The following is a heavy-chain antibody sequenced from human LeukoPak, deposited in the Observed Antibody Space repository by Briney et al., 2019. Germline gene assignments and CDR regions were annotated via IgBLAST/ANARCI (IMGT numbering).Heavy chain of an antibody. J-gene: IGHJ6*02. Sequence: SVKVPCKASGGTFSSYAISWVRQAPGQGLEWMGRIIPIFGIANYAQKFQGRVTITADKSTSTVYMELSSLRSEDTAVYYCARDRLKAAMVYYYYGMDVWGQGTTVTVSS. D-gene: IGHD5-18*01. V-gene: IGHV1-69*04. CDR3: ARDRLKAAMVYYYYGMDV. CDR2: IIPIFGIA. CDR1: GGTFSSYA.